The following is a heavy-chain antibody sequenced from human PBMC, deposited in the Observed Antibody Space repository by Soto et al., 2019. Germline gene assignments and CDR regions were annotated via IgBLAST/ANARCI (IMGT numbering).Heavy chain of an antibody. CDR3: ATQIRGSFDY. Sequence: TLSLTCTVSGGSISSYYWSWIRQPPGKGLEWIGYIYYSGSTNYNPSLKSRVTISVDTSKNQFSLKLSSVTAADTAVYYCATQIRGSFDYWGQGTLVTVTS. V-gene: IGHV4-59*01. CDR1: GGSISSYY. CDR2: IYYSGST. J-gene: IGHJ4*02. D-gene: IGHD5-12*01.